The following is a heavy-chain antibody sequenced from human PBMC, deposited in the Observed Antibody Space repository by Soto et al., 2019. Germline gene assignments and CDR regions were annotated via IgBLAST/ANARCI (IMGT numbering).Heavy chain of an antibody. CDR3: ALGGAVANQAVGWLDP. V-gene: IGHV4-61*01. CDR1: GGSVSSGSYY. J-gene: IGHJ5*02. D-gene: IGHD6-19*01. Sequence: SETLSLTCTVSGGSVSSGSYYWSWIRQTPGKGLEWIGYIYYSGSTNYNPSLKSRVTISVDTSKNQFSLKLSSVTAADTAVYYCALGGAVANQAVGWLDPWGQGTLVTVSS. CDR2: IYYSGST.